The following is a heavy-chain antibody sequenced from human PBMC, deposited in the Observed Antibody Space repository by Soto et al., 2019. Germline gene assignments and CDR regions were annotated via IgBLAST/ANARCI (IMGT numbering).Heavy chain of an antibody. CDR2: IYYSGST. D-gene: IGHD7-27*01. CDR1: GGSISSGDYY. V-gene: IGHV4-30-4*01. CDR3: ARFHWGANYYYGLDV. Sequence: QVQLQESGPGLVKPSQTLSLTCTVSGGSISSGDYYWSWIRQPPGKGLEWIGYIYYSGSTYYNPSLKSRVTISVDTPKNQFSLKLSSVTAADTAVYYCARFHWGANYYYGLDVWGQGTTVTVSS. J-gene: IGHJ6*02.